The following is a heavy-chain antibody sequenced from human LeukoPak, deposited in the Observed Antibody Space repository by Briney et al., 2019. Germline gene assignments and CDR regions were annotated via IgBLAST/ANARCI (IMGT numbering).Heavy chain of an antibody. CDR2: ISYDGSNK. Sequence: GGSLRLSCAASGFTFSSYGMHWVRQAPGKGLEWVAVISYDGSNKYYADSVKGRFTISRDNSKNTLYLQMNSLRAEDTAVYYCAKGARSGSYFLHLDYWGQGTLVTVSS. CDR1: GFTFSSYG. CDR3: AKGARSGSYFLHLDY. J-gene: IGHJ4*02. D-gene: IGHD3-10*01. V-gene: IGHV3-30*18.